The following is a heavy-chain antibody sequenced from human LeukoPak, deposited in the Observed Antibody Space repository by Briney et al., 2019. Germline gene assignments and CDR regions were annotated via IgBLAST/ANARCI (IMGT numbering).Heavy chain of an antibody. D-gene: IGHD3-22*01. J-gene: IGHJ4*02. CDR3: ARDPDYYDSSGYYVKVNTVFDY. CDR1: GFTFSSYS. CDR2: ISSSSSYI. Sequence: PGGSLRLSCAASGFTFSSYSMNWVRQAPGKGLEWVSSISSSSSYIYYADSVKGRFTISRDNAKNSLYLQMNSLRAEDTAVYYCARDPDYYDSSGYYVKVNTVFDYWGQGTLVTVSS. V-gene: IGHV3-21*01.